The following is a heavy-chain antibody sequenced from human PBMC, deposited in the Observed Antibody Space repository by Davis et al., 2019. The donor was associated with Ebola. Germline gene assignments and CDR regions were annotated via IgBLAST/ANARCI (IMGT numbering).Heavy chain of an antibody. CDR2: INHSGST. CDR3: ARHFGVLIDY. Sequence: MPSETLSLTCAVYGGSFSGYYWSWIRQPPGKGLEWIGEINHSGSTYYNPSLKSRVTISVDTSKNQFSLKLSSVTAADTAVYYCARHFGVLIDYWGQGTLVTVSS. J-gene: IGHJ4*02. D-gene: IGHD3-10*01. V-gene: IGHV4-34*01. CDR1: GGSFSGYY.